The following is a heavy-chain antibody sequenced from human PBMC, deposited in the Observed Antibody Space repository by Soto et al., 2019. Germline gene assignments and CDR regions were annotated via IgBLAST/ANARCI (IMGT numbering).Heavy chain of an antibody. CDR2: IWAHGTDQ. D-gene: IGHD1-1*01. Sequence: PGGSLRLSCAASGYSITNNGMHWVRQAPGKGLEWVALIWAHGTDQYYADYVKGRFTVSRDTSTNTVYLQMNSLRAEDTARYYCGKDIRSGSIDYWGQGTLVTVSS. J-gene: IGHJ4*02. V-gene: IGHV3-33*06. CDR3: GKDIRSGSIDY. CDR1: GYSITNNG.